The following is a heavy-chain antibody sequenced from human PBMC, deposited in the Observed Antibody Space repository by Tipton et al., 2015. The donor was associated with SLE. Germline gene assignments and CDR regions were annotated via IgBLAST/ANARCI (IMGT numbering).Heavy chain of an antibody. Sequence: TLSLTCAVYGGSFSGYYWSWIRQPPGKGLEWIGEINHSGSTYYNPSLKSRVTISVDTSKNQFSLKLSSVTAADTAVYYCARQDFWSGYTSYWGQGTLVTVSS. CDR3: ARQDFWSGYTSY. D-gene: IGHD3-3*01. V-gene: IGHV4-34*01. CDR1: GGSFSGYY. CDR2: INHSGST. J-gene: IGHJ4*02.